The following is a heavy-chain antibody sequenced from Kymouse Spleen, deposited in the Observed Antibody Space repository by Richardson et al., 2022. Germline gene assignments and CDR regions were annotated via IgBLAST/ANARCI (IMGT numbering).Heavy chain of an antibody. CDR3: AGIAARPDYYYYGMDV. CDR1: GGSFSGYY. J-gene: IGHJ6*02. V-gene: IGHV4-34*01. CDR2: INHSGST. Sequence: QVQLQQWGAGLLKPSETLSLTCAVYGGSFSGYYWSWIRQPPGKGLEWIGEINHSGSTNYNPSLKSRVTISVDTSKNQFSLKLSSVTAADTAVYYCAGIAARPDYYYYGMDVWGQGTTVTVSS. D-gene: IGHD6-6*01.